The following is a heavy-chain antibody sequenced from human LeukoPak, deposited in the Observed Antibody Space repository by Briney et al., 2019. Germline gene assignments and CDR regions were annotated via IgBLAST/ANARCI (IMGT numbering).Heavy chain of an antibody. Sequence: GGSLRLSCAASGFTFSSYAMHWVRQAPGKGLEWVAVISYDGSNKYYADSVKGRFTISRDNSKNTLYLQMNSLRAEDTAVYYCASVVTIFGVVTHFDYWGQGTLVTVSS. CDR3: ASVVTIFGVVTHFDY. D-gene: IGHD3-3*01. J-gene: IGHJ4*02. CDR2: ISYDGSNK. CDR1: GFTFSSYA. V-gene: IGHV3-30*14.